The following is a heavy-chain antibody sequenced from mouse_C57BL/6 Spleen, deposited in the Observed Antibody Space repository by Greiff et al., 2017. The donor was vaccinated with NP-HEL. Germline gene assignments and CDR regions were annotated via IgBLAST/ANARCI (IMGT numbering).Heavy chain of an antibody. CDR2: ISSGSSTI. D-gene: IGHD4-1*01. V-gene: IGHV5-17*01. J-gene: IGHJ3*01. CDR3: ARPTLTWTDAWFAY. Sequence: EVKLVESGGGLVKPGGSLKLSCAASGFTFSDYGMHWVRQALEKGLEWVAYISSGSSTIYYADTVKGRFTISRDNAKNTLFLQMTSLRSGDTAMYCCARPTLTWTDAWFAYWAQGALVTVSA. CDR1: GFTFSDYG.